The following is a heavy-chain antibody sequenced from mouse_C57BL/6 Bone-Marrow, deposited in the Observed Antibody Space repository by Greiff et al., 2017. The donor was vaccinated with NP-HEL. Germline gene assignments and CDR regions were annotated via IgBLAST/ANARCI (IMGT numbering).Heavy chain of an antibody. J-gene: IGHJ2*01. CDR3: DRSRDYAFDD. V-gene: IGHV14-2*01. D-gene: IGHD2-4*01. Sequence: EVQLQQSGAELVKPGASVKLSCTASGFNITDYYMHWVKQRTEQGLEWIGRIDPEDGETKYAPKFQGKATITADTSSNTAYLPLSSLTSEDTAVYYCDRSRDYAFDDWGKGTTRTVSS. CDR1: GFNITDYY. CDR2: IDPEDGET.